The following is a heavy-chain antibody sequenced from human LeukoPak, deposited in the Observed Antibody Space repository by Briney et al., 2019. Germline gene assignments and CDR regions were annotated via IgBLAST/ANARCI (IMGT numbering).Heavy chain of an antibody. D-gene: IGHD5-24*01. CDR2: IYYSGST. V-gene: IGHV4-59*08. CDR1: GGSISSYY. Sequence: SETLSLTCTVSGGSISSYYWSWIRQPPGKGLEWIGYIYYSGSTNYNPSLKSRVTISVDTSKNQFSLKLSSVTAADTAVYYCARHRDGYSWLDYWAREPWSPSPQ. CDR3: ARHRDGYSWLDY. J-gene: IGHJ4*02.